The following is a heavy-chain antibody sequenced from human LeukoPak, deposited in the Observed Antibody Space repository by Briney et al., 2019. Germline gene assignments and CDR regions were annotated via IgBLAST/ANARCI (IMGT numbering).Heavy chain of an antibody. Sequence: GASVKVSCKASGYTFTGYYMHWVRQAPGQGLEWMGWINPNSGGTNYAQKFQGRVTMTRDTSISTAYMELSRLRSDDTAVYYCARDRIHSGSYLGFDYWAREPWSPSPQ. D-gene: IGHD1-26*01. CDR1: GYTFTGYY. CDR3: ARDRIHSGSYLGFDY. CDR2: INPNSGGT. V-gene: IGHV1-2*02. J-gene: IGHJ4*02.